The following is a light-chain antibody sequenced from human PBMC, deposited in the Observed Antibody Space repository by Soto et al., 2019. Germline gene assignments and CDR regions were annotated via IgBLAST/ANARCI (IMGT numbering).Light chain of an antibody. Sequence: QSALTEPACVSGSIGQSITISCTGTTRDIAGYNYISWYQQLPGKAPKLMIYQVTIRPSGISNRFSGSKSGNTASLTISGLQAEDEADYYCTSFSSSTSLYVFRTWTKVTVL. CDR1: TRDIAGYNY. CDR2: QVT. CDR3: TSFSSSTSLYV. V-gene: IGLV2-14*01. J-gene: IGLJ1*01.